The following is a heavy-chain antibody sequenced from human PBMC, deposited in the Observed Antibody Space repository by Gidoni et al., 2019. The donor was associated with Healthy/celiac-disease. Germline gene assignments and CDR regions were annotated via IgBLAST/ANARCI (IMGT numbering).Heavy chain of an antibody. Sequence: QVQLVESGGGVVQPGRSLRLSCAASGLTFSSYAMHWVRQAPGKGLEWVAVISYDGSNKYYADSVKGRFTISRDNSKNTLYLQMNSLRAEDTAVYYCARDSHKEWLLATPDYWGQGTLVTVSS. V-gene: IGHV3-30-3*01. CDR2: ISYDGSNK. CDR3: ARDSHKEWLLATPDY. D-gene: IGHD3-3*01. J-gene: IGHJ4*02. CDR1: GLTFSSYA.